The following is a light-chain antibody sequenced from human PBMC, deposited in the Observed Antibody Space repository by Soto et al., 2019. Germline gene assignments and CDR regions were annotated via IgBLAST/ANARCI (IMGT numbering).Light chain of an antibody. CDR1: GSDVGGYNY. J-gene: IGLJ2*01. V-gene: IGLV2-14*03. CDR2: DVS. Sequence: QSALTQPASVSGSPGQSITISCTGTGSDVGGYNYVSWYQQHPGKAPKLMIYDVSNRPSGVSNRFSGSKSVNTASLTISGLQAEDEADYYCSSDTSSSTVIFGGGTKLTVL. CDR3: SSDTSSSTVI.